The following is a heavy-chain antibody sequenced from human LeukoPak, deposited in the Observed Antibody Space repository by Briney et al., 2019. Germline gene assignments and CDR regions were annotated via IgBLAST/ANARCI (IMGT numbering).Heavy chain of an antibody. J-gene: IGHJ5*02. CDR2: IYWNDDK. CDR1: GFSLSTSGVG. D-gene: IGHD3-3*01. Sequence: SGPTLVSPTQTLTLTCTFSGFSLSTSGVGVGWIRQPPGKALEWLALIYWNDDKRYSPSLKSRLTITKDTSKNQVVLTMTNMDPVDTATYYCAHKMHYDFWSGYFHQYNWFDPWGQGTLVTASS. V-gene: IGHV2-5*01. CDR3: AHKMHYDFWSGYFHQYNWFDP.